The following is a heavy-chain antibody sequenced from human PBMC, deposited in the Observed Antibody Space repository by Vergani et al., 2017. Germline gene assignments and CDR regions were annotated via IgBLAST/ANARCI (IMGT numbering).Heavy chain of an antibody. CDR1: GYSFTNYW. CDR3: ARLYGRDSSGSKYFDY. Sequence: EVQLVQSGAEVKKPGESLKISCQISGYSFTNYWTGWVRQMPGKGLEWMGIIHPADSDTSYSPSFQGQVTISVDKSISTAYLQRSSLRASDSAMYYCARLYGRDSSGSKYFDYWGQGTLVTVSS. CDR2: IHPADSDT. J-gene: IGHJ4*02. V-gene: IGHV5-51*01. D-gene: IGHD3-22*01.